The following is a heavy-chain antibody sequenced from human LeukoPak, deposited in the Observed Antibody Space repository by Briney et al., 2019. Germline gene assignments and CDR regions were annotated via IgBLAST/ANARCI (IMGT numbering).Heavy chain of an antibody. D-gene: IGHD6-19*01. CDR1: GFIYNYYG. CDR2: IWYDGSNK. CDR3: ARAGYSSVPYHYALDV. J-gene: IGHJ6*02. Sequence: PGGSLRLSCAAYGFIYNYYGMHWARQAPGKGLEWVAVIWYDGSNKYYAASVKGRFTISRDDSKNTLYLQMNSLRAEDTAIYFCARAGYSSVPYHYALDVWGQGTTVTVSS. V-gene: IGHV3-33*01.